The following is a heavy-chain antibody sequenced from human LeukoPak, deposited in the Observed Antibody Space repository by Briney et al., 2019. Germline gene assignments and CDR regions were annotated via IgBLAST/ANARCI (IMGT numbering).Heavy chain of an antibody. CDR3: ARGRRSGSYYPFDY. J-gene: IGHJ4*02. D-gene: IGHD3-10*01. Sequence: SETLSLTCTVSGGPISSYYWSWIRQPPGKGLEWIGYIYYSGSTNYNPSLKSRVTISVDTSKNQFSLKLSSVTAADTAVYYCARGRRSGSYYPFDYWGQGTLVTVSS. CDR2: IYYSGST. V-gene: IGHV4-59*01. CDR1: GGPISSYY.